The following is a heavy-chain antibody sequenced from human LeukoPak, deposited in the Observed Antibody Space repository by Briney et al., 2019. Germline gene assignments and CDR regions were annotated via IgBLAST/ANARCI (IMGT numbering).Heavy chain of an antibody. V-gene: IGHV3-7*01. Sequence: GGSLRLSCAASGFTFSDYWMSWVRQAPGKGLEWVAKLKQDGSEKYYVDSVKGRFTISRDNAKNSLYLQMNSLRADDSAVYYCARMGRLDYWGQGTLVTVSS. D-gene: IGHD1-26*01. CDR2: LKQDGSEK. CDR3: ARMGRLDY. CDR1: GFTFSDYW. J-gene: IGHJ4*02.